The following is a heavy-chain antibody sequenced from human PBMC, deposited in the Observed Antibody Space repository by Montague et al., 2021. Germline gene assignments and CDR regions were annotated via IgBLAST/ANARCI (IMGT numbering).Heavy chain of an antibody. V-gene: IGHV3-74*01. CDR3: ARNLASAAPGAFDI. J-gene: IGHJ3*02. Sequence: SLRLSCAASAFSFSSYWMHWVRQAPGKGLLWVSRITLDGSSTTFADSVKGRFTTSRDNAKATLYLQMNSLRVEDTAVYYCARNLASAAPGAFDIWGQGTMVTVSS. D-gene: IGHD6-13*01. CDR2: ITLDGSST. CDR1: AFSFSSYW.